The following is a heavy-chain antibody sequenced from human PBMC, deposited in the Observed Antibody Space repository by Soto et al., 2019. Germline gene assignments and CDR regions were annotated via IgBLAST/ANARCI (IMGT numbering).Heavy chain of an antibody. CDR2: IIPIFGTA. V-gene: IGHV1-69*13. Sequence: SVKVSCKASGGTFSSYAISWVRQAPGQGLEWMGGIIPIFGTANYAQKFQGRVTITADESTSTAYMELSSLRSEDTAMYYCARGGEWGYCSGGSCYYFDYWGQGTLVTVSS. CDR1: GGTFSSYA. CDR3: ARGGEWGYCSGGSCYYFDY. J-gene: IGHJ4*02. D-gene: IGHD2-15*01.